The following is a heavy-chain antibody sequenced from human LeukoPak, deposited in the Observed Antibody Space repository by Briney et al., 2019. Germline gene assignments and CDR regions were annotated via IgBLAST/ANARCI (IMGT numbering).Heavy chain of an antibody. Sequence: GGFLRLSCAASGFTFSSYAMSWVRQAPGKGLEWVSAISGSGGSTYYADSVKGRFTISRDNSKNTLYLQMNSLRAEDTAVYYCAKKGPYSSGWYGDYWGQGTLVTVSS. CDR1: GFTFSSYA. CDR2: ISGSGGST. V-gene: IGHV3-23*01. CDR3: AKKGPYSSGWYGDY. D-gene: IGHD6-19*01. J-gene: IGHJ4*02.